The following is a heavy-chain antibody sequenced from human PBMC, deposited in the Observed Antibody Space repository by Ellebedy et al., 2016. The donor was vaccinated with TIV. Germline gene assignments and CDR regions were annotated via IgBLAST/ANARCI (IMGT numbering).Heavy chain of an antibody. CDR1: GFTFSSYD. J-gene: IGHJ3*02. CDR3: ARWSMPGAFDI. D-gene: IGHD2-8*02. V-gene: IGHV3-13*04. CDR2: IGTAGDT. Sequence: GGSLRLXCAASGFTFSSYDMHWVRQATGKGLEWVSAIGTAGDTYYPGSVKGRFTISRENVKNSLYLQMNSLRAGDTAVYYCARWSMPGAFDIWGQGTMVTVSS.